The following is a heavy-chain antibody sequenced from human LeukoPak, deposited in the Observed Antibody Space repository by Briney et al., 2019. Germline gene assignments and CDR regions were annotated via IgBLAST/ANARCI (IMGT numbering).Heavy chain of an antibody. V-gene: IGHV5-51*01. CDR2: LYPGDSDT. Sequence: GESLKISCKGSGYSFTSYWIGWVRQMPGKGLEWMGILYPGDSDTRYSPSFQGQVTISADKSISTAYLQWSSLKASDTAMYYCARHGQYYDFWSGYYWFDPWGQGTLVTVSS. CDR1: GYSFTSYW. D-gene: IGHD3-3*01. J-gene: IGHJ5*02. CDR3: ARHGQYYDFWSGYYWFDP.